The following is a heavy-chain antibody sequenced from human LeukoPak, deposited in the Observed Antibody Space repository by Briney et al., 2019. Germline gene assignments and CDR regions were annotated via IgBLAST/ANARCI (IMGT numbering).Heavy chain of an antibody. D-gene: IGHD1-26*01. J-gene: IGHJ6*03. Sequence: SETLSLTCTVSGGSISSSSYYWGWIRQPPGKGLEWIGSIYYSGSTYYNPSLKSRVTISVDTSENQFSLKLSSVTAVDTAVYYCARHLYRYYYMDVWGKGTTVTVSS. V-gene: IGHV4-39*01. CDR2: IYYSGST. CDR3: ARHLYRYYYMDV. CDR1: GGSISSSSYY.